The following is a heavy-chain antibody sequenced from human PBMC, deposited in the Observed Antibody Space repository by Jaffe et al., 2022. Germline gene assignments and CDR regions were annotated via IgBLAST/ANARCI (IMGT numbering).Heavy chain of an antibody. D-gene: IGHD2-15*01. Sequence: EVQLVESGGGLVQPGRSLRLSCAASGFTFDDYAMHWVRQAPGKGLEWVSGISWNSGSIGYADSVKGRFTISRDNAKNSLYLQMNSLRAEDTALYYCAKDIRRGAYCSGGSCLTCETDYWGQGTLVTVSS. CDR2: ISWNSGSI. J-gene: IGHJ4*02. CDR3: AKDIRRGAYCSGGSCLTCETDY. V-gene: IGHV3-9*01. CDR1: GFTFDDYA.